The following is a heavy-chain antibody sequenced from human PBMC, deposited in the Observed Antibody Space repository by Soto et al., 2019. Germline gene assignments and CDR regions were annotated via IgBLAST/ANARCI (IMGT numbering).Heavy chain of an antibody. D-gene: IGHD3-22*01. J-gene: IGHJ4*02. Sequence: EVHLLESGGDLVQPGGSLRLSCAASGFIFGTNAMAWVRQAPGKGLEWVSAIGGDGNTYYTDSVKGRFTISRDNSKNIQKLQMNSLRAEDTALYYCAKKFGYSSSRGYYPWAFDYWGQGTLVTVSS. CDR1: GFIFGTNA. CDR2: IGGDGNT. CDR3: AKKFGYSSSRGYYPWAFDY. V-gene: IGHV3-23*01.